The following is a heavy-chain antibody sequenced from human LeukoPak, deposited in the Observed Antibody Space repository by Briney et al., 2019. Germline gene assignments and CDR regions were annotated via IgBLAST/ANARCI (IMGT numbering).Heavy chain of an antibody. D-gene: IGHD2-15*01. V-gene: IGHV4-39*01. J-gene: IGHJ4*02. CDR2: IYYSGST. CDR3: ASPLGCCSGGSCYWN. CDR1: GGSISSSSYY. Sequence: KPSETLSLTCTVSGGSISSSSYYWGWIRQPPGKGLEWIGSIYYSGSTYYNPSLKSRVTISVDTSKNQFSLKLSSVTAADTAVYYCASPLGCCSGGSCYWNWGQGTLVTVSS.